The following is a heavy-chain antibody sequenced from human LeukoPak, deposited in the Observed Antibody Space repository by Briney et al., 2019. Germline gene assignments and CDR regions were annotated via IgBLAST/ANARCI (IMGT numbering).Heavy chain of an antibody. J-gene: IGHJ4*02. V-gene: IGHV3-48*01. CDR1: GFTFSNAW. Sequence: GGSLRLSCAASGFTFSNAWMTWVRQAPGKGLEWVSYITGSISSIHYADSVKGRFTISRDSAKNSVYLQMNGLRLEDTAVYYCARTGLGLYSFDYWGQGTLVTVSS. CDR2: ITGSISSI. D-gene: IGHD3/OR15-3a*01. CDR3: ARTGLGLYSFDY.